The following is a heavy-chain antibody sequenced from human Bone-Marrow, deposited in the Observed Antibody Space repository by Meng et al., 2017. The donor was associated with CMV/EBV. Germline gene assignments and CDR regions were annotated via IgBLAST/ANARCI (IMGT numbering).Heavy chain of an antibody. D-gene: IGHD1/OR15-1a*01. CDR2: YATDGRT. Sequence: DVQCGESGGGLVPPWESLRLSWAVSGFTVTEKHLNWVRQVPGKGLEWVSMYATDGRTFYADSVKGRFTISRDNSKNSVYLQMNSLRVEDTAVYYCMNTPPGDWGQGTLVTVSS. V-gene: IGHV3-66*01. J-gene: IGHJ4*02. CDR1: GFTVTEKH. CDR3: MNTPPGD.